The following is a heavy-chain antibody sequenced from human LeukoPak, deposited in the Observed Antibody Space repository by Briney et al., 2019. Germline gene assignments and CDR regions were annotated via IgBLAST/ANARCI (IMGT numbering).Heavy chain of an antibody. J-gene: IGHJ4*02. CDR3: ARQDWHWNDGG. CDR2: IYYSGST. V-gene: IGHV4-39*01. CDR1: GGSISSSSYY. D-gene: IGHD1-1*01. Sequence: SETLSLTCTVSGGSISSSSYYWGWIRQPPGKGLEWIGSIYYSGSTYYNPSLKSRVTISVDTSKNQFSLKLSSVTAADTAVYYCARQDWHWNDGGWGQGTLVTVSS.